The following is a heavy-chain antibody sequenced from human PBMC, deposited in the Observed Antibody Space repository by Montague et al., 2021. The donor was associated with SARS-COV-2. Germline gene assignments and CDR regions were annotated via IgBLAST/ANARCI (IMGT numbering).Heavy chain of an antibody. CDR3: SRGRQHIHMVVVVVTGGEYYFDF. CDR2: INHRGST. J-gene: IGHJ4*02. V-gene: IGHV4-34*01. CDR1: DGSLSDYS. D-gene: IGHD3-22*01. Sequence: SETLSLTCAVYDGSLSDYSWTWIRQPPGKGLEWIGDINHRGSTNYNSSLKSRFTISVDTSKHQFSLKLTSVTAADTAAYYCSRGRQHIHMVVVVVTGGEYYFDFWGQGTLVAVSS.